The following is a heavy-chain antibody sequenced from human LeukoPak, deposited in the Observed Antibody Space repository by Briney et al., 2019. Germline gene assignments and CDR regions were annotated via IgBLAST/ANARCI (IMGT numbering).Heavy chain of an antibody. Sequence: GGSLRLSCAASGFTFSSYGMHWVRQAPGKGLEWVAVISYDGSNKYYADSVKGRFTISRDNSKNTLYLQMNSLRAEDTAVYYCAKDRPVAHDAFDIWGQGTMVTVSS. CDR1: GFTFSSYG. CDR2: ISYDGSNK. J-gene: IGHJ3*02. V-gene: IGHV3-30*18. CDR3: AKDRPVAHDAFDI. D-gene: IGHD6-19*01.